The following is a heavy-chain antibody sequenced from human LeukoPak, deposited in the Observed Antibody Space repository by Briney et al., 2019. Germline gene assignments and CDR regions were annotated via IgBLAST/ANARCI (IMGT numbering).Heavy chain of an antibody. CDR1: GFTFSSYA. J-gene: IGHJ5*02. Sequence: PGGSLRLSCAASGFTFSSYAMSWVRQAPGKGLEWVSAISGSGGSTCYADSVKGRFTISRDNSKNTLYLQMNSLRAEDTAVYYCAKASIVLMVYASFDPWGQGTLVTVSS. D-gene: IGHD2-8*01. V-gene: IGHV3-23*01. CDR3: AKASIVLMVYASFDP. CDR2: ISGSGGST.